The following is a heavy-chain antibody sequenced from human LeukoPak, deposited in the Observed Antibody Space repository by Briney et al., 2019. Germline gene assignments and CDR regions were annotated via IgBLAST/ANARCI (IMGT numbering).Heavy chain of an antibody. CDR3: ARGVRAARQIDY. J-gene: IGHJ4*02. Sequence: SETLSLTCTVSGGSISSSNYFWGWIRQPPGTGLEWIGSIYSSGSTYYNPSLKSRVTISEDTSKNQFSLNLSSVTAADTAVYYCARGVRAARQIDYWGQGTLVTVSS. CDR2: IYSSGST. D-gene: IGHD6-6*01. V-gene: IGHV4-39*07. CDR1: GGSISSSNYF.